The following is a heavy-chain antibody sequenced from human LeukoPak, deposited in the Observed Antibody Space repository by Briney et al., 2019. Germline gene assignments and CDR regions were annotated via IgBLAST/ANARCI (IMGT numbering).Heavy chain of an antibody. Sequence: SETLSLTCAVYGGSFSGYYWSWICQPPGKGLEWIGEINHSGSTNYNPSLKSRVTISVDTSKNQFSLKLSSVTAADTAVYYCASQTWITGPGDYWGQGTLVTVSS. CDR2: INHSGST. CDR1: GGSFSGYY. J-gene: IGHJ4*02. CDR3: ASQTWITGPGDY. V-gene: IGHV4-34*01. D-gene: IGHD1-20*01.